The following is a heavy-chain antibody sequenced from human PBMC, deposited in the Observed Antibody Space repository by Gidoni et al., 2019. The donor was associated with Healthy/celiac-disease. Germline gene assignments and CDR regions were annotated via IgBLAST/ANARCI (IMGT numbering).Heavy chain of an antibody. CDR3: ASSGYYDFWSGYYVDY. D-gene: IGHD3-3*01. Sequence: EVQLLESGGGLVQPGGSLRLSCAASGFTFSSHAMSWVRQAPGKGLEWVSAISGSGGSTYYADSVKGRFTISRDNAKNTLYLQMNSLRAEDTAVYYCASSGYYDFWSGYYVDYWGQGTLVTVSS. CDR2: ISGSGGST. V-gene: IGHV3-23*01. CDR1: GFTFSSHA. J-gene: IGHJ4*02.